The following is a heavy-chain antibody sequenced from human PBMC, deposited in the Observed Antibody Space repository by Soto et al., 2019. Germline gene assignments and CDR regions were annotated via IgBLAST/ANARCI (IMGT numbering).Heavy chain of an antibody. CDR3: ARDPGHEEAMDY. Sequence: QVQVVESGGGVVQPGRSLRLSCVASGFTFSNFGMHWVRQAPGKGLEWVAVIWHDGKNKYYADSAEGRFTVSRDNSKNTLYLQMDSLTAEDTAVSYCARDPGHEEAMDYWGQGTLVTVSS. J-gene: IGHJ4*02. CDR1: GFTFSNFG. V-gene: IGHV3-33*01. CDR2: IWHDGKNK.